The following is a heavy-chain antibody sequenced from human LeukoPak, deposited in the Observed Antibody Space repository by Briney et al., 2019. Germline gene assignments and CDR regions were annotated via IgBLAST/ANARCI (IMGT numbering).Heavy chain of an antibody. J-gene: IGHJ5*02. CDR1: GYTFTSYG. D-gene: IGHD3-10*01. Sequence: ASVKVSCKASGYTFTSYGISWVRQAPGQGLEWMGWISAYNGNTNYAQKLQGRVTMTTDTSTSTAYMELRSLRSDDTAVYYCARDPYYYGPGSYENWFDPWGQGTLVTVSS. V-gene: IGHV1-18*01. CDR3: ARDPYYYGPGSYENWFDP. CDR2: ISAYNGNT.